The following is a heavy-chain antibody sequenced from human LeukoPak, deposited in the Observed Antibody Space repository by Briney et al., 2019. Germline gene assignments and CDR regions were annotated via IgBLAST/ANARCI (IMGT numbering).Heavy chain of an antibody. V-gene: IGHV3-30*18. CDR1: GFTFSSYG. J-gene: IGHJ6*02. Sequence: GGSLRLSCAASGFTFSSYGMHWVRQAPGKGLEWVAVISYDGSNKYYADSVKGRFTISRDSSKNTLYLQMNSLRAEDTAVYYCAKFGVLWGQGTTVTVSS. D-gene: IGHD2-8*01. CDR2: ISYDGSNK. CDR3: AKFGVL.